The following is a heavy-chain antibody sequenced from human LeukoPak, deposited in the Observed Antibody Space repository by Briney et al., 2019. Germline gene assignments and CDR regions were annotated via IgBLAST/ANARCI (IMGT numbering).Heavy chain of an antibody. CDR3: ARGRSWPLDY. CDR1: GDSVSSNNVA. Sequence: SQTLSLTCAISGDSVSSNNVAWNWIRQSPSRGLEWLGRTCYRSKWYNDYAVSVKSRITFNSDTSKDQLSLQLNSVTPEDTAVYYCARGRSWPLDYWGQGTLVTVPS. CDR2: TCYRSKWYN. J-gene: IGHJ4*02. V-gene: IGHV6-1*01. D-gene: IGHD6-13*01.